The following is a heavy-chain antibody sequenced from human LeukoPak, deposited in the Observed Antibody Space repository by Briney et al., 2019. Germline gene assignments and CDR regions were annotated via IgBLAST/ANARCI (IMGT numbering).Heavy chain of an antibody. CDR3: ARDLEAYCGGDCYFGNFDY. Sequence: GASVKVSCKASGYTFTGYYMHWVRQAPGQGLEWMGWINPNSGGTNYAQKFQGRVTMTRDTSISTAYMELSRLRSDDTAVYYCARDLEAYCGGDCYFGNFDYWGQGTLVTVSS. CDR1: GYTFTGYY. V-gene: IGHV1-2*02. J-gene: IGHJ4*02. CDR2: INPNSGGT. D-gene: IGHD2-21*02.